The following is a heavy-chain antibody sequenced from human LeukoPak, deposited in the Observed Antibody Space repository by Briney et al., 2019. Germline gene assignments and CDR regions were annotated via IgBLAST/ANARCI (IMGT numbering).Heavy chain of an antibody. CDR2: ISGSGDNT. D-gene: IGHD6-19*01. CDR1: GFTFSSYA. CDR3: ATDPTVAGTSEYFQH. V-gene: IGHV3-23*01. J-gene: IGHJ1*01. Sequence: GGSLRVSCAVSGFTFSSYAMSWVRQAPGKGLEWVSDISGSGDNTRYADSVKGRFTISRDNSENTLYLQMNSLRVDDTAVYYCATDPTVAGTSEYFQHWGQGTLVTVS.